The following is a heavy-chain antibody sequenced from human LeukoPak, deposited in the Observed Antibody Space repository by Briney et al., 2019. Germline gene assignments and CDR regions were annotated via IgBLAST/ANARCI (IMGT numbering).Heavy chain of an antibody. CDR3: ARKANDYYGMDV. CDR1: GGSISSYY. V-gene: IGHV4-59*01. Sequence: SETLSLTCTVSGGSISSYYWSWIRQPPGKGLEWIGYIYYSGSTNYNPSLKSRVTISVDTSENQFSLKLSSVTAADTAVYYCARKANDYYGMDVWGQGTTVTVSS. J-gene: IGHJ6*02. CDR2: IYYSGST. D-gene: IGHD2-8*01.